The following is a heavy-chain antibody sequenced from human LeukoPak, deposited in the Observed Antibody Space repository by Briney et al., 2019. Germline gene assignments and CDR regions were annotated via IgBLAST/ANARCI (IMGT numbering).Heavy chain of an antibody. CDR2: IKEDGREK. CDR3: ARDGYFYAWDY. V-gene: IGHV3-7*01. J-gene: IGHJ4*02. D-gene: IGHD2/OR15-2a*01. Sequence: GGSPRLSCVASGISFSRGWMSWVRQAPGKGLEWVAKIKEDGREKYYVDSVNGRFTISRDNAKNSLYLQMNSLRAEDTAVYFCARDGYFYAWDYWGQGTLVTVSS. CDR1: GISFSRGW.